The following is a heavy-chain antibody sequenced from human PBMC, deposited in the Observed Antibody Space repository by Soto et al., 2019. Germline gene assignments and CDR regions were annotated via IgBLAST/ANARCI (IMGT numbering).Heavy chain of an antibody. Sequence: EVQLVQSGAEVKKPGESRRISCKGSGYSFTSYWISWVRQMPGKGLEWMGRIDPSDSYTNYSPSFQGHVTISADKSISTAYLQWSSLKASDTAMYYCARLVMVRGVPTYGMDVWGQGTTVTVSS. CDR3: ARLVMVRGVPTYGMDV. D-gene: IGHD3-10*01. V-gene: IGHV5-10-1*01. J-gene: IGHJ6*02. CDR2: IDPSDSYT. CDR1: GYSFTSYW.